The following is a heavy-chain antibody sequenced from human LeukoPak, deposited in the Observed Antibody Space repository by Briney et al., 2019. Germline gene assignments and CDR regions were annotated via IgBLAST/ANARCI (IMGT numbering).Heavy chain of an antibody. Sequence: SETLSLTCTVSGGSVSSGSSYWSWIRQPPGKGLEWIGYIYYSGTTNYNPSLKSRVTISVDMSKNQFSLKLNSVTAADTAVYFCARTSRSLDYWGQGTLVTVSS. CDR1: GGSVSSGSSY. J-gene: IGHJ4*02. V-gene: IGHV4-61*01. CDR2: IYYSGTT. CDR3: ARTSRSLDY. D-gene: IGHD4-11*01.